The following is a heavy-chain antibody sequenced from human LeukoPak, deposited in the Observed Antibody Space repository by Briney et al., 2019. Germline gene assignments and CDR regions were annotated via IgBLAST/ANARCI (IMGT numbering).Heavy chain of an antibody. CDR2: ISRTSRHK. V-gene: IGHV3-21*01. D-gene: IGHD1-1*01. CDR1: GFTFSSYS. Sequence: PGGSLTLSCAASGFTFSSYSMTWVRQAPGKGLEWVSSISRTSRHKYYSDSVKGRFTISRDAAENSLFLQMDSLRAEDTAIYYCVRDMNTVTTCYLQFWGQGTLVTVSS. J-gene: IGHJ1*01. CDR3: VRDMNTVTTCYLQF.